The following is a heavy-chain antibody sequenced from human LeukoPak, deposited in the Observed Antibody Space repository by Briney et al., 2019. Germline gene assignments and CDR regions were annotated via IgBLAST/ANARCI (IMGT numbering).Heavy chain of an antibody. CDR2: INPNSGGT. CDR3: ARDRYCRSTSCYTTAYFQH. D-gene: IGHD2-2*01. CDR1: GYTFTGYY. V-gene: IGHV1-2*02. Sequence: ASVKVSCKASGYTFTGYYMHWVRQAPGQGLEWMGWINPNSGGTNYAQKFQGRVTMTRDTSISTAYMELSRLRSDDTAVYYCARDRYCRSTSCYTTAYFQHWGQGTLVTVSS. J-gene: IGHJ1*01.